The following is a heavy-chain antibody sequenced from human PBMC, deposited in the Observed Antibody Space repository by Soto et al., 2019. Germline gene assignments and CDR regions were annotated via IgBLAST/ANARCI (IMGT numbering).Heavy chain of an antibody. CDR3: AKRATGTYFDY. J-gene: IGHJ4*02. V-gene: IGHV3-7*05. CDR1: GFTFSSYW. Sequence: GSLRLSCAASGFTFSSYWMSWVRQAPGKGLEWVANIKPDGSQKWYVDSVKGRLTISRDNAKKSLYLQMNSLRAEDTAVYYCAKRATGTYFDYWGQGTLVTVSS. CDR2: IKPDGSQK. D-gene: IGHD1-1*01.